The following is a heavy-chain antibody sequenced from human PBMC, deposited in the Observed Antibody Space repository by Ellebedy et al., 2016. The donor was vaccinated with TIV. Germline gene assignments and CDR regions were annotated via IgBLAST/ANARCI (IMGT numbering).Heavy chain of an antibody. CDR2: ISGSGGST. CDR1: GFTFSSYA. V-gene: IGHV3-23*01. D-gene: IGHD4-17*01. J-gene: IGHJ6*02. Sequence: GESLKISCAASGFTFSSYAMSWVRQAPGKGLEWVSAISGSGGSTYYADSVKGRFTISRDNSKNTLYLQMNTLRAEDTAVYYCARGGDPGYYYGMDVWGQGTTVTVSS. CDR3: ARGGDPGYYYGMDV.